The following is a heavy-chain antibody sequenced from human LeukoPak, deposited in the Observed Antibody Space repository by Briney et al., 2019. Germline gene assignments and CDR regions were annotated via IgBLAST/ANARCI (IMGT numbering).Heavy chain of an antibody. V-gene: IGHV3-48*04. CDR2: ISSSSSTI. CDR1: GDSISRSD. Sequence: GTLSLTCAVSGDSISRSDWWTWVRQAPGKGLEWVSYISSSSSTIYYADSVKGRFTISRDNAKNSLYLQMNSLRAEDTALYYCAKGLYDSSGYYSFSLPYFDYWGQGTLVTVSS. CDR3: AKGLYDSSGYYSFSLPYFDY. J-gene: IGHJ4*02. D-gene: IGHD3-22*01.